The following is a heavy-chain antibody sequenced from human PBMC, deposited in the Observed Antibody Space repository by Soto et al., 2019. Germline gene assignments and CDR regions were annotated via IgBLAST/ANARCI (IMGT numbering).Heavy chain of an antibody. Sequence: QVQLVQSGAEVKKPGSSVKVSCKASGGTFSSYAISWVRQAPGQGLEWMGGIIPIFGTANYAQKFQGRVTSTADESTSTAYMELSSLRSEDTAVYYCARGRYFDWLVSPVGYYGMDVWGQGTTVTVSS. D-gene: IGHD3-9*01. CDR2: IIPIFGTA. V-gene: IGHV1-69*01. CDR3: ARGRYFDWLVSPVGYYGMDV. CDR1: GGTFSSYA. J-gene: IGHJ6*02.